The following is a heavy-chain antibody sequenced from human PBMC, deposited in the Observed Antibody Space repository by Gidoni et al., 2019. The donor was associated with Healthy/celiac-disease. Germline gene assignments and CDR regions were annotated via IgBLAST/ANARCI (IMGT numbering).Heavy chain of an antibody. CDR3: ARPSSETDMGIGYYDILTGDNWYFDL. CDR2: IYYSGST. J-gene: IGHJ2*01. CDR1: GGSISSSSYY. V-gene: IGHV4-39*01. Sequence: QLQLQESGPGLVKPSETLSLTCTVSGGSISSSSYYWGWIRQPPGKGLEWIGSIYYSGSTYYNPSLKSRVTISVDTSKNQFSLKLSSVTAADTAVYYCARPSSETDMGIGYYDILTGDNWYFDLWGRGTLVTVSS. D-gene: IGHD3-9*01.